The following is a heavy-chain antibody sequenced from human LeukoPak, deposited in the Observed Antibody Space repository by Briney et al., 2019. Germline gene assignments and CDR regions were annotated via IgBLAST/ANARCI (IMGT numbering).Heavy chain of an antibody. CDR2: ISSNSAYL. CDR3: ARDWGIAAAGTITYYYYYMDV. CDR1: GFTFRSYT. J-gene: IGHJ6*03. D-gene: IGHD6-13*01. Sequence: PGGSLRLSCAASGFTFRSYTMNWVRQAPGRGLEWVSSISSNSAYLYYADSVKGRFTISRDNAKNSLYLQMNSLRAEDTAVYYCARDWGIAAAGTITYYYYYMDVWGKGTTVTVSS. V-gene: IGHV3-21*01.